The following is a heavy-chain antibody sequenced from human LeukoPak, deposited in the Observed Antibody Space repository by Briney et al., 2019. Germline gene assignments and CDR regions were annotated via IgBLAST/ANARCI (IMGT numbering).Heavy chain of an antibody. J-gene: IGHJ4*02. V-gene: IGHV1-46*01. CDR1: GYTFTSYY. CDR3: AREGLDY. Sequence: GASVKVSCKASGYTFTSYYIFWVRQTPGQGLEWMGIINPSTGSTSYSQKFQGRVTMTRDMSTSTVYMELSSLRSEDTALYYCAREGLDYWGQGTLVTVSS. CDR2: INPSTGST.